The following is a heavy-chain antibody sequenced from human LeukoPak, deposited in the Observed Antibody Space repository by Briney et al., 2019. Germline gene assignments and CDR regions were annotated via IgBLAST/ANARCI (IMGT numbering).Heavy chain of an antibody. CDR2: INPNSGGT. CDR1: GYTFTGYY. CDR3: AREGIAAAGTYAFDI. Sequence: ASVKVSCKASGYTFTGYYMHWVRQAPGQGLEWMGWINPNSGGTNYAQKFQGRVTMTRDTSISTAYMELSRLRSDDTAVYYCAREGIAAAGTYAFDICGQGTMVTVSS. J-gene: IGHJ3*02. V-gene: IGHV1-2*02. D-gene: IGHD6-13*01.